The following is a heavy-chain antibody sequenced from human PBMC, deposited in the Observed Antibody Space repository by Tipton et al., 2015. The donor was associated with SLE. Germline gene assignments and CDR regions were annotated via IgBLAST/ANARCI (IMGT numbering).Heavy chain of an antibody. CDR3: ARGKGKYSSGWYGVDAFDI. D-gene: IGHD6-19*01. CDR1: GGSFSGYY. J-gene: IGHJ3*02. Sequence: TLSLTCAVYGGSFSGYYWSWIRQPPGKGLEWIGEINHSGSTNYNPSLKSRVTISVDTSKNQFSLKLSSVTAADTAVYYCARGKGKYSSGWYGVDAFDIWGQGTMVTVSS. CDR2: INHSGST. V-gene: IGHV4-34*01.